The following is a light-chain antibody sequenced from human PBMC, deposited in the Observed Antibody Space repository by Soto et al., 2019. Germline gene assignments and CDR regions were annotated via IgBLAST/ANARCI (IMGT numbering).Light chain of an antibody. J-gene: IGKJ5*01. V-gene: IGKV3-20*01. Sequence: EIVLTQSPGTLPLSPGEGATLSCRASQSISSSYLAWYQQKPGQAPRLLIYAASSRATGIPDRFSGSGSGTDFTLTISRLEPEDFAVYYCQQYGSSPSITFGQGTRLEIK. CDR2: AAS. CDR1: QSISSSY. CDR3: QQYGSSPSIT.